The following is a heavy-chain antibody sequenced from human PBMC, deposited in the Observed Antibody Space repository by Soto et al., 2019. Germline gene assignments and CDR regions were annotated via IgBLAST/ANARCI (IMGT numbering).Heavy chain of an antibody. CDR2: ISCSGGST. CDR1: GVTFSSYA. CDR3: ADDEYSGGWYDY. J-gene: IGHJ4*02. V-gene: IGHV3-23*01. D-gene: IGHD6-19*01. Sequence: EVQLLESGGGLVQPGGYLRLSCAASGVTFSSYAMNWVLQAPGKGLEWVSAISCSGGSTYYADSVNGRFTISRDNSNNTLYLQMNRMRAEDTAVYYCADDEYSGGWYDYWGQGTLVTVSS.